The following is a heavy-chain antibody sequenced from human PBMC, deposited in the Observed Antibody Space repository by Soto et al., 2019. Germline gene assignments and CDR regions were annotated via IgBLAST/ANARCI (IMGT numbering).Heavy chain of an antibody. CDR1: GYTFSNFG. V-gene: IGHV1-18*01. J-gene: IGHJ4*02. D-gene: IGHD4-17*01. CDR2: ISGYNGNS. CDR3: ARDYGDAREH. Sequence: QVHLVQSGAEVKKPGASVKVSCKTSGYTFSNFGISWVRQAPGQGFEWLGWISGYNGNSKYAQKFQGRVTMTTDTSMSTGYLELRSLNSDDSAVYYCARDYGDAREHWGQGTLVTVSS.